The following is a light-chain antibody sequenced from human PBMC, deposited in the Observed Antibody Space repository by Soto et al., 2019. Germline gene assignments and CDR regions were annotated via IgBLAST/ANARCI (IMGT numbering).Light chain of an antibody. CDR2: DAS. CDR3: QQYNNYPRT. CDR1: QNIDTY. V-gene: IGKV1-5*01. Sequence: DMQMTQSPSSLSTSVGVRVSITCRASQNIDTYLNWYQHTPGKAPSLLIFDASTLHSGVPSRFSGSGSGTDFTLTISSLQPDDFATYYCQQYNNYPRTFGQGTKVDIK. J-gene: IGKJ1*01.